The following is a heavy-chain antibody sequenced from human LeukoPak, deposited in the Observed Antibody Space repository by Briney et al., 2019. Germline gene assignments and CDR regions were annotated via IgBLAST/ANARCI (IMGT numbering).Heavy chain of an antibody. CDR3: ARGRTAELN. CDR1: GYTFTSYD. J-gene: IGHJ4*02. V-gene: IGHV1-8*01. D-gene: IGHD2-21*02. CDR2: MNPNSGNT. Sequence: GVSVKVSCKASGYTFTSYDINWVRQATGQGLEWMGWMNPNSGNTGYAQKLQGRVTITRNTSISTAYMELSSVRSEDTAVYYCARGRTAELNWGQGTLVTVSS.